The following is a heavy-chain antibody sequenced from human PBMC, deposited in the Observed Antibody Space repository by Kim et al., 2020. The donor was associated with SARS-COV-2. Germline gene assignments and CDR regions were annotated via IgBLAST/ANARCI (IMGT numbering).Heavy chain of an antibody. V-gene: IGHV3-30*02. D-gene: IGHD3-16*01. Sequence: SVKGRFTISRDNSKNTLYLQMDSLRAEETAVYYWAKDLICYDYVWGSQAGWGQGTLVTVSS. CDR3: AKDLICYDYVWGSQAG. J-gene: IGHJ4*02.